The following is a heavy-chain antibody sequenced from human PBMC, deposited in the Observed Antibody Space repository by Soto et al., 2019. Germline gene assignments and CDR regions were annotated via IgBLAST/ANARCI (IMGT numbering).Heavy chain of an antibody. CDR1: GGSISSGGYS. D-gene: IGHD1-26*01. CDR2: IYHSGST. V-gene: IGHV4-30-2*01. Sequence: PSETLSLTCAVSGGSISSGGYSWSWIRQPPGKGLEWIGYIYHSGSTYYNPSLKSRVTISVDRSKNQFSLKLSSVTAADTAVYYCARLGGSYAVPHLDYWGQGTLVTVSS. J-gene: IGHJ4*02. CDR3: ARLGGSYAVPHLDY.